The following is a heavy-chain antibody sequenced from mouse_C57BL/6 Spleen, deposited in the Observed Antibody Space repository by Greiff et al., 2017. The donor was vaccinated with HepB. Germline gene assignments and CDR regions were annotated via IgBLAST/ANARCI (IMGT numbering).Heavy chain of an antibody. CDR2: IYPGSGNT. CDR3: ARKLDCYYEYFDV. J-gene: IGHJ1*03. Sequence: VQLQQSGPELVKPGASVKISCKASGYSFTSYYINWVKQRPGQGFEWIGWIYPGSGNTKSNEKFKGKATLTADTSSSTAYTQLSSLTSEDSAVYYCARKLDCYYEYFDVWGTGTTVTFSS. D-gene: IGHD2-3*01. V-gene: IGHV1-66*01. CDR1: GYSFTSYY.